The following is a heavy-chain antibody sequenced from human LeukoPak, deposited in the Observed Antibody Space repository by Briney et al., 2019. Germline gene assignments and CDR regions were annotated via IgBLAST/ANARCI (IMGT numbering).Heavy chain of an antibody. J-gene: IGHJ4*02. CDR1: GFTFSSYA. CDR2: ISYDGSNK. V-gene: IGHV3-30-3*01. CDR3: ASAIRGSPIDY. Sequence: GGSLRLSCAASGFTFSSYAMHWVRQAPGKGLEWVAVISYDGSNKYYADSVKGRFTISRDNSKNTLYLQMNSLRAEDTAVYYCASAIRGSPIDYWGQGTLVSVPS. D-gene: IGHD3-10*01.